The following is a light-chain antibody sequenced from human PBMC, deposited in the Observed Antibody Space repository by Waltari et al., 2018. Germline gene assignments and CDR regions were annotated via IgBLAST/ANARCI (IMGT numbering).Light chain of an antibody. CDR2: TAS. CDR1: QGISNS. V-gene: IGKV1-27*01. Sequence: DIQMTQSPSSLSTSVEDRVTITCRASQGISNSLAWYQQKPGKIPKLLIYTASTLQSGVPSRFSGSGSGTDFTLTISSLQPEDVATYYCQQYNSAPITFGPGTRLEIE. J-gene: IGKJ5*01. CDR3: QQYNSAPIT.